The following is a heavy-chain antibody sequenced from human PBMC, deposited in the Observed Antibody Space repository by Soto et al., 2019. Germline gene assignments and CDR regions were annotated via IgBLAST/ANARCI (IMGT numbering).Heavy chain of an antibody. CDR3: ATTRVGHCSSSICFSGIFDGMDV. CDR2: ISYDGTIT. J-gene: IGHJ6*02. CDR1: GFTISNYG. Sequence: QVQLVESGGGVVQPGRSLRLSCAASGFTISNYGMHWVRQAPGKGLEWVAVISYDGTITYYANSVKGRFTISRDNSKNTLYLQMNSLRTEDTAVYYCATTRVGHCSSSICFSGIFDGMDVWGQGTTVTVSS. V-gene: IGHV3-30-3*01. D-gene: IGHD2-2*01.